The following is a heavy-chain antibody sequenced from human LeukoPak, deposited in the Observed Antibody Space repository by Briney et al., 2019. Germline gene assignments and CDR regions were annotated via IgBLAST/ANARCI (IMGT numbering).Heavy chain of an antibody. V-gene: IGHV3-7*01. CDR3: ARDLDYYNSSGYDY. Sequence: GGSLRLSCAASGFTFSSYWMSWVRQAPGKGLEWVANIKQDGSEKYYVDSVKGRFTISRDNAKNSLYLQINSLRAEDTAVYYCARDLDYYNSSGYDYWGQGTLVTVSS. D-gene: IGHD3-22*01. CDR2: IKQDGSEK. J-gene: IGHJ4*02. CDR1: GFTFSSYW.